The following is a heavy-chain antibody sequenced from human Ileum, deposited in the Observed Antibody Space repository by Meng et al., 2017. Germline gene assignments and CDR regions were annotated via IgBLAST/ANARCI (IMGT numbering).Heavy chain of an antibody. Sequence: QVQLQESGPGLVKPSETLSLTCTVSGGSTSGSYWSWIRQFPGKGLEWIGYTYYSGTTNYNPSLRGRVTMSVDTSRAQFSLKLTSVTAADTAIYYCARGKAIPDFWGQGTLVTVSS. V-gene: IGHV4-59*08. D-gene: IGHD2-2*02. CDR2: TYYSGTT. CDR3: ARGKAIPDF. CDR1: GGSTSGSY. J-gene: IGHJ4*02.